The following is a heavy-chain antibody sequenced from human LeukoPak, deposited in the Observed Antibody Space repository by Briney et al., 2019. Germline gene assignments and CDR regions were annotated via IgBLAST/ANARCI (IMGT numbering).Heavy chain of an antibody. CDR1: GFTLSSYW. CDR2: INNDGVST. Sequence: PGGSLRLSCATSGFTLSSYWMHWVRQVPGKGLEWLSRINNDGVSTSYADSVKGRFTISRDNSKNTLYLQMNSLRAEDTAVYYCAREETTVVTQGFDYWGQGTLVTVSS. J-gene: IGHJ4*02. V-gene: IGHV3-74*01. D-gene: IGHD4-23*01. CDR3: AREETTVVTQGFDY.